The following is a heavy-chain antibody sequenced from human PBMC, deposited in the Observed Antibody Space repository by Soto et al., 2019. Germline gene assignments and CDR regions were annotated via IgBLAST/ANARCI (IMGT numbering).Heavy chain of an antibody. CDR2: INHSGST. J-gene: IGHJ6*02. Sequence: QVQLQQWGAGLLKPSETLSLTCAVYGGSFSGYYWSWIRQPPGKGLEWIGEINHSGSTNYNPSLKSRVTISVDTSKNQFSLKLSSVTAADTAVYYCARGLDYGGKLRYYYYGMDVWGQGTTVTVSS. CDR1: GGSFSGYY. V-gene: IGHV4-34*01. CDR3: ARGLDYGGKLRYYYYGMDV. D-gene: IGHD4-17*01.